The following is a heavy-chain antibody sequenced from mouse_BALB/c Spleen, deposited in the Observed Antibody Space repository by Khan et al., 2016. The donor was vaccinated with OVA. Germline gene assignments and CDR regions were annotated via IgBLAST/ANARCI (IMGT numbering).Heavy chain of an antibody. CDR1: GYIFTSYW. CDR2: IYPGTGSI. CDR3: ARGRESDEAWFAY. V-gene: IGHV1-76*01. Sequence: QVQLKQSGAELVRPGASVKLSCKTSGYIFTSYWIHWVKQRSGQGLEWIARIYPGTGSIYYNEKFKGKATLTADKSSSTAFMQLSSLTSEDSAVYFCARGRESDEAWFAYWGQGTLVTVSA. J-gene: IGHJ3*01.